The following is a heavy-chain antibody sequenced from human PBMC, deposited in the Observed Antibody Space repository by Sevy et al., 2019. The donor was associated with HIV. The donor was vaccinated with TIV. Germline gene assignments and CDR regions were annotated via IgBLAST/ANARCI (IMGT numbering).Heavy chain of an antibody. CDR3: ARVGIVGGGAFDI. CDR2: ISSSSSTI. CDR1: GFSFTWYW. D-gene: IGHD2-15*01. V-gene: IGHV3-48*01. J-gene: IGHJ3*02. Sequence: GGSLRLSCAASGFSFTWYWMNWVRQAPGKGLEWVSYISSSSSTIYYADSVKGRFTISRDNAKNSLYLQMNSLKAEDTAVYYCARVGIVGGGAFDIWGQGTMVTVSS.